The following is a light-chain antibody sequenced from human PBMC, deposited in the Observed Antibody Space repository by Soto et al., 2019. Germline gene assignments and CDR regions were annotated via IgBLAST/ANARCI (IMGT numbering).Light chain of an antibody. CDR2: DAS. Sequence: EIVMTQSPATLSVSPRERATLSCSASQTVSYKLAWYQHKPCQAPRLLIYDASTRATVVQARFSGSGSVTDFNFTIIGLQAEDFAPFYCQKYNDWSSSSGQGTKVEIK. CDR3: QKYNDWSSS. V-gene: IGKV3-15*01. CDR1: QTVSYK. J-gene: IGKJ1*01.